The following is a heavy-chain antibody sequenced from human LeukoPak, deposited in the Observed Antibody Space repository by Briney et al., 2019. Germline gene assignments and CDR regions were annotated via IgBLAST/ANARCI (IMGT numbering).Heavy chain of an antibody. V-gene: IGHV4-4*02. J-gene: IGHJ4*02. CDR2: IYHSGST. Sequence: SETLSLTCAVSGGSISSSNWWSWVRQPPGKGLEWIGEIYHSGSTNYNPSLKSRVTISVDKSKNQFSLKLSSVTAADTAVYYCVRARPLYSSSFDYWGQGTLVTVSS. CDR1: GGSISSSNW. CDR3: VRARPLYSSSFDY. D-gene: IGHD6-19*01.